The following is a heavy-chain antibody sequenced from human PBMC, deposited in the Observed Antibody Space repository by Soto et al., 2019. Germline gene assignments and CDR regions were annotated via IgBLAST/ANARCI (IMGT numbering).Heavy chain of an antibody. D-gene: IGHD2-8*01. CDR2: INPKSGGT. J-gene: IGHJ6*02. V-gene: IGHV1-2*04. CDR1: GYSFTDYH. CDR3: ARGHSTDCSNGVCSFFYNHEMDV. Sequence: ASVKVSCKASGYSFTDYHIHWVRQAPGQGLEWLGRINPKSGGTSTAQKFQGWVTMTRDRAISTVYMELTRLRSDDTAVYFCARGHSTDCSNGVCSFFYNHEMDVWGQGTTVTVSS.